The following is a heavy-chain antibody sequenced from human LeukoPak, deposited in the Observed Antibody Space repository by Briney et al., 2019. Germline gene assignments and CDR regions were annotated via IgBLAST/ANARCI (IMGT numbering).Heavy chain of an antibody. J-gene: IGHJ4*02. V-gene: IGHV4-34*01. Sequence: SETLSLTCAVYGGSFSGYYWSWIRQPPGKGLEWIGEINHSGSTNYNPSLKSRVTISVDTSKNQFSLKLSSVTAADTAVYYCARRTLYYYGSGSYYAPWGQGTLVTVSS. CDR3: ARRTLYYYGSGSYYAP. D-gene: IGHD3-10*01. CDR2: INHSGST. CDR1: GGSFSGYY.